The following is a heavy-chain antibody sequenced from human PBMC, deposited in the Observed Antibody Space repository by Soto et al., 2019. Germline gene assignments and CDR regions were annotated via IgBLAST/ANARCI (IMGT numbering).Heavy chain of an antibody. Sequence: PGGSLRLSCAASGFTFSNYAISWVRQAPGKGLEWVSSISGGGGSTYYADSVKGRFTISRDNSKNALYLQMNSLRAEDTAVYYCARDTGCSSTSCYLGYYYGMDAWGQGTTVTV. V-gene: IGHV3-23*01. CDR3: ARDTGCSSTSCYLGYYYGMDA. D-gene: IGHD2-2*01. CDR2: ISGGGGST. J-gene: IGHJ6*02. CDR1: GFTFSNYA.